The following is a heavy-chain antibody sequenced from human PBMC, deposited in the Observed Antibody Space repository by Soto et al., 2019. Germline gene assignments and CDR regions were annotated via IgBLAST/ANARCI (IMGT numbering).Heavy chain of an antibody. Sequence: PGGSLGLSCAASGFTFSSESMSWVRQAPGKGLDLVSSISSSGSTTDYADSVKGRFTISRDNSKNTLFLQVNGLRAEDTAIYFCAKDRYYYDSNDYYSGGPFDYWGQGTLVTVSS. D-gene: IGHD3-22*01. CDR3: AKDRYYYDSNDYYSGGPFDY. V-gene: IGHV3-23*01. CDR1: GFTFSSES. J-gene: IGHJ4*02. CDR2: ISSSGSTT.